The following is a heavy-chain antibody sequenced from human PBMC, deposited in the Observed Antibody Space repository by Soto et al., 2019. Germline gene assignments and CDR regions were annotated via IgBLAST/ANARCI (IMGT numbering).Heavy chain of an antibody. CDR1: GFTFSSYG. Sequence: QVQLVESGGGVVQPGRSLRLSCAASGFTFSSYGMHWVRQAPGKGLEWVAVIWYDGSNKYYADSVKGRFTISRDNSKNTLYLQMNSLRAEDTAVYYCASGLMATITYSSAQFRYWGQGTLVTVSS. J-gene: IGHJ4*02. CDR2: IWYDGSNK. CDR3: ASGLMATITYSSAQFRY. V-gene: IGHV3-33*01. D-gene: IGHD5-12*01.